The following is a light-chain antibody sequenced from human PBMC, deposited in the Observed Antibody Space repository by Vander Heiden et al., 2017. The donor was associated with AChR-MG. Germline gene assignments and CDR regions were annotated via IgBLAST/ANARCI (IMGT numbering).Light chain of an antibody. CDR1: SSNIGSNY. V-gene: IGLV1-47*01. J-gene: IGLJ3*02. CDR2: RNN. Sequence: QSVLTQPPSASGTPGQRVTISCSGSSSNIGSNYVFWYQQLPGAAPKLLIFRNNLRPSGVPDRFSGSKSGTSASLAISGLQSEDEADYYCAAWDDSLNGWVFGGGTKLTVL. CDR3: AAWDDSLNGWV.